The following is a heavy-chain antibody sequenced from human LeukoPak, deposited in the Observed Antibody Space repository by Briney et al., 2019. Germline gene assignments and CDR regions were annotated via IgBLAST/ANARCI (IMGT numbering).Heavy chain of an antibody. CDR2: IKQDGSEK. CDR1: GFTFSSYW. D-gene: IGHD3-22*01. J-gene: IGHJ4*02. Sequence: GGSLRVSCAASGFTFSSYWMSWVRQAPGNGLEWVANIKQDGSEKYYVDSVKGRFTISRDNAKNSLYLQMNSLRAEDTAVYYCARLPTYYYDSSGYYFDYWGQGTLVTVSS. CDR3: ARLPTYYYDSSGYYFDY. V-gene: IGHV3-7*01.